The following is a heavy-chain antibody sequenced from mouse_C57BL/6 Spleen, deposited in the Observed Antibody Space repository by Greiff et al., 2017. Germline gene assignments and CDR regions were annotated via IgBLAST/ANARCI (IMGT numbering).Heavy chain of an antibody. Sequence: VQLQQSGAELVRPGASVTLSCKASGYTFTDYEMHWVKQTPVHGLEWIGAIDPETGGTAYNQKFKGKAILTADKSSSTAYMELRSLTSEGSAVYYGTRWEGDGNYVNWYFDVWGTGTTGTVSS. D-gene: IGHD2-1*01. V-gene: IGHV1-15*01. CDR2: IDPETGGT. J-gene: IGHJ1*03. CDR3: TRWEGDGNYVNWYFDV. CDR1: GYTFTDYE.